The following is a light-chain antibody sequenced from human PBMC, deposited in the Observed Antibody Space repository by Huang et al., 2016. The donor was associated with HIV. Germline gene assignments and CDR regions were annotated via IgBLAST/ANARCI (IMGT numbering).Light chain of an antibody. Sequence: DIQMTQSPSSLSASVGDRVTITCQASQEIRNYLNWYQQKPGKAPKLLIYDASNLETGVPSRFSGSGSGTDFTFTISSLQPEDIATYYCQQYENLHTFGQGTKLEIK. J-gene: IGKJ2*01. CDR2: DAS. V-gene: IGKV1-33*01. CDR3: QQYENLHT. CDR1: QEIRNY.